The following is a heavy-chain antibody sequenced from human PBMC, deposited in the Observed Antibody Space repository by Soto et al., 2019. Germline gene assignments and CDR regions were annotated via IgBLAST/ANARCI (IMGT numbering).Heavy chain of an antibody. CDR2: IYYAGTT. D-gene: IGHD2-21*01. CDR3: ARLGAYYQSLDP. V-gene: IGHV4-59*08. CDR1: GGSFSPNY. Sequence: QVQLQESGPGLVKPSETLSLTCTVSGGSFSPNYWSSIRQPPGKGLEWVGYIYYAGTTCYNPSLKSRVPISLDTSKPQFSRRLSSVTAADTAVYYCARLGAYYQSLDPWGPGTLVTVSS. J-gene: IGHJ5*02.